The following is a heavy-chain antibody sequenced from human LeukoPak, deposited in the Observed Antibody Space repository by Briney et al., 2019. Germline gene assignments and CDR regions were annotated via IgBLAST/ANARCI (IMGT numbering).Heavy chain of an antibody. V-gene: IGHV3-23*01. CDR1: GFTFSSYA. CDR2: ICGSGGNT. CDR3: AKDSWRYYNSSGYRIFLDY. D-gene: IGHD3-22*01. Sequence: GGSLRLSCAASGFTFSSYAMSWVRHAPGKGLEWVSAICGSGGNTYYADSVKGRFTMSRDNSKKTLYLQMNSLRAEDTAVYYCAKDSWRYYNSSGYRIFLDYWGQGTLVTVSS. J-gene: IGHJ4*02.